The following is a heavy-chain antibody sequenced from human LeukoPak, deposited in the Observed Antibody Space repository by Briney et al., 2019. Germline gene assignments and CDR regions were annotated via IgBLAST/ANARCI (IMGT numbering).Heavy chain of an antibody. CDR1: GGSNSSGGYS. J-gene: IGHJ4*02. D-gene: IGHD3-3*01. CDR3: ARSVEMGPHYDFWSGYFDY. Sequence: SETLSLTCAVSGGSNSSGGYSWSWIRQPPGKGLEWIGYIYHSGSTYYNPSLKSRVTISVDRSKNQFSLKLSSVTAADTAVYYCARSVEMGPHYDFWSGYFDYWGQGTLVAVSS. CDR2: IYHSGST. V-gene: IGHV4-30-2*01.